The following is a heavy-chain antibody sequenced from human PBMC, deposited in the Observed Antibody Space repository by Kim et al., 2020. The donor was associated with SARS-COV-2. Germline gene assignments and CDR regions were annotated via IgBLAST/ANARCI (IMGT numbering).Heavy chain of an antibody. V-gene: IGHV4-39*07. CDR2: T. D-gene: IGHD2-8*01. CDR3: ARDKYESPFDY. Sequence: TYYNPSLKSRVTISVDTSKNQFSLKLSSVTAADTAVYYCARDKYESPFDYWGQGTLVTVSS. J-gene: IGHJ4*02.